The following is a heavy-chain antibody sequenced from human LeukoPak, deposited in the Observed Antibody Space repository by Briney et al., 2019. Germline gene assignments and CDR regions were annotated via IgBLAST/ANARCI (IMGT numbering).Heavy chain of an antibody. CDR2: TSSSSSYI. D-gene: IGHD2-21*01. CDR3: ARVSGDCGGDCYYDY. Sequence: GGSLRLSCAASGFTFSSYSMNWVRQAPGKGLEWVSSTSSSSSYIYYADSVKGRFTISRDNAKNSLYLQMNSLRAEDTAVYYCARVSGDCGGDCYYDYWGQGALVTVSS. J-gene: IGHJ4*02. CDR1: GFTFSSYS. V-gene: IGHV3-21*01.